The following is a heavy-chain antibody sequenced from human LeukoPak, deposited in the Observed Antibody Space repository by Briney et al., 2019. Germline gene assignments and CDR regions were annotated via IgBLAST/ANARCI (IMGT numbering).Heavy chain of an antibody. D-gene: IGHD6-19*01. J-gene: IGHJ4*02. Sequence: GGSLRLSCAASGFAFSIYWMYWVRQAPGKGLVWVSRINSDGSITSYANSVKGRFTNSRDNAKNTLYLQMNSLRAEDTAVYYCAGSGWETHFDHWGQGTLVTVSS. CDR1: GFAFSIYW. V-gene: IGHV3-74*01. CDR3: AGSGWETHFDH. CDR2: INSDGSIT.